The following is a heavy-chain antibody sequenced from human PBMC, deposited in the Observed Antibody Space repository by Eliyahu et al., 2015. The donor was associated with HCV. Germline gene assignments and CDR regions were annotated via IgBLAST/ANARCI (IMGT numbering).Heavy chain of an antibody. CDR1: GGTFSSYA. CDR3: ATSIAARPPYYYYGMDV. CDR2: IIPILGIA. D-gene: IGHD6-6*01. J-gene: IGHJ6*02. Sequence: AEVKKPGSSVKVSCKASGGTFSSYAISWVRQAPGQGLEWMGRIIPILGIANYAQKFQGRVTITADKSTSTAYMELSSLRSEDTAVYYCATSIAARPPYYYYGMDVWGQGTTVTVSS. V-gene: IGHV1-69*04.